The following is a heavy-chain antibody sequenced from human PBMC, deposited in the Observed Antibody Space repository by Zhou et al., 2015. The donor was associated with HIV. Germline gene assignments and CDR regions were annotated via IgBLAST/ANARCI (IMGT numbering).Heavy chain of an antibody. Sequence: QVQLVQSGAEVKKPGSSVKVSCKASGGTFSSYAISWVRQAPGQGLEWMGGIIPIFGTANYAQKFQGRVTITADESTSTAYMELSSLRSEDTAVYYCARGWSPSYYDSSGYYYPFDYWGRGNPGHRLL. V-gene: IGHV1-69*01. CDR2: IIPIFGTA. CDR3: ARGWSPSYYDSSGYYYPFDY. D-gene: IGHD3-22*01. J-gene: IGHJ4*02. CDR1: GGTFSSYA.